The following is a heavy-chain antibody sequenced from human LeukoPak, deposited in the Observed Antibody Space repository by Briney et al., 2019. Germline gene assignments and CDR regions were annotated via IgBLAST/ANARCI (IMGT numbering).Heavy chain of an antibody. CDR1: GYPFTGYD. J-gene: IGHJ4*02. Sequence: ASVKVSCKASGYPFTGYDMHGVRQAPGQGLEWMGWINPNSGGTNYAQKFQGRVTMTRDTSISTAYMELSRLRSDDTAVYYCASTPYYDFWSGSLYYFDYWGQGTLVTVSS. CDR2: INPNSGGT. V-gene: IGHV1-2*02. D-gene: IGHD3-3*01. CDR3: ASTPYYDFWSGSLYYFDY.